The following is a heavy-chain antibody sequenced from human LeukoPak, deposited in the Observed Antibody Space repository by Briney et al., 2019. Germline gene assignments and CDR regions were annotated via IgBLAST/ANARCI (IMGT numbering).Heavy chain of an antibody. Sequence: ASVEVSCKTSGFTFTDYYIHWMRQAPGQGLEWMGRINPNSGGANYAQKFQGRVTVTRDTSISTAYMELSRLRSDDTAVYYCAREGRYFDLWGRGTLVIVSS. CDR2: INPNSGGA. CDR1: GFTFTDYY. J-gene: IGHJ2*01. V-gene: IGHV1-2*06. CDR3: AREGRYFDL.